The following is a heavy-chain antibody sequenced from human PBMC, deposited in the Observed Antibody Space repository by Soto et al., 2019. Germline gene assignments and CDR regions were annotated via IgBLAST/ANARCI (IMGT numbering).Heavy chain of an antibody. CDR3: ARDVSKVVPAAHDAFDI. Sequence: ASVKVSCKASGGTFSSYTISWVRQAPGQGLEWMGRIIPILGIANYAQKFQGRVTITADKSTSTAYMELSSLRSEDTAVYYCARDVSKVVPAAHDAFDIWGQGTMVTVSS. J-gene: IGHJ3*02. D-gene: IGHD2-2*01. CDR2: IIPILGIA. CDR1: GGTFSSYT. V-gene: IGHV1-69*04.